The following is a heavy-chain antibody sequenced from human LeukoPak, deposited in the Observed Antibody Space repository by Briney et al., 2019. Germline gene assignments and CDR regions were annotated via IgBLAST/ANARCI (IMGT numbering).Heavy chain of an antibody. V-gene: IGHV1-2*02. Sequence: ASVKVSCKASGYTFTDYYMHWVRQAPGQGLEWMGWINPNSGGTNYAQKFQGRVTMTRDTSISTAYMELSRLRSDDTAVYYCARDYYDSSGYYRPGVGYWGQGTLVTVSS. D-gene: IGHD3-22*01. CDR2: INPNSGGT. J-gene: IGHJ4*02. CDR1: GYTFTDYY. CDR3: ARDYYDSSGYYRPGVGY.